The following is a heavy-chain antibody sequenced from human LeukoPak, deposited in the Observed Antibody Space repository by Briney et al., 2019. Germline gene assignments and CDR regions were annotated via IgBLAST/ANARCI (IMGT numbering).Heavy chain of an antibody. CDR2: IYYSGST. CDR1: GGSISSSSYC. V-gene: IGHV4-39*01. D-gene: IGHD2-2*02. Sequence: SETLSLTCTVSGGSISSSSYCWGWIRQPPGKGLEWIGSIYYSGSTDYNPSLKSRVTISVDTSKNQFSLKLSSVTAADTAVYYCARQYCSSTSCYSLDAFDIWGQGTMVTVSS. CDR3: ARQYCSSTSCYSLDAFDI. J-gene: IGHJ3*02.